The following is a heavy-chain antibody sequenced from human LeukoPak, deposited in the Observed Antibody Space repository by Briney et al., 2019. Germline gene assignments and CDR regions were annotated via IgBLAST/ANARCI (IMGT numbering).Heavy chain of an antibody. Sequence: GGSLRLSCAASGFTLSSYEMNWVRQAPGKGLEWISYISDSGSTTYFADSVKGRFTISRDNSKNTLYLQMNSLRAEDTAVYYCAKDSGIAVAGTLRAFDIWGQGTMVTVSS. CDR1: GFTLSSYE. V-gene: IGHV3-48*03. J-gene: IGHJ3*02. CDR3: AKDSGIAVAGTLRAFDI. CDR2: ISDSGSTT. D-gene: IGHD6-19*01.